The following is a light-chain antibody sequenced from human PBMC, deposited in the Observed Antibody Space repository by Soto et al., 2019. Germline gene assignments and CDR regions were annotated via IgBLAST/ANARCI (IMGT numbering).Light chain of an antibody. J-gene: IGLJ3*02. CDR2: GNS. CDR1: SSNIGAGYD. V-gene: IGLV1-40*01. Sequence: QAVVTQPPSVSGAPGQRVTISCTGSSSNIGAGYDVHWYQQLPGTAPKLLIYGNSHRPSGVPDRFSGSKSGTSASLAITGLQVEDEADYYCQSYDSSLSGSVFGGGTKLTVL. CDR3: QSYDSSLSGSV.